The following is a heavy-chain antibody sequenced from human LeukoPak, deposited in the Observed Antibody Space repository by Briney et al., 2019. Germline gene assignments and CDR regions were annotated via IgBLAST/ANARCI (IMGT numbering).Heavy chain of an antibody. CDR1: VDAFTIYD. V-gene: IGHV1-8*01. Sequence: SVKLSCKPFVDAFTIYDTSSVRHATGEGLEWMGWMNPNSSNTGYAQKFQGRVTMTRNTAISTAYMQLSSLRSEDTAVYYCARVPTVDFWFMDVWGKGTTVTLSS. CDR3: ARVPTVDFWFMDV. CDR2: MNPNSSNT. J-gene: IGHJ6*03. D-gene: IGHD3-3*01.